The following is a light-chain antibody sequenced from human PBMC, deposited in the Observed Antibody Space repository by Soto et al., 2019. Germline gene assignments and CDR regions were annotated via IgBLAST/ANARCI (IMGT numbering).Light chain of an antibody. CDR1: QGISSY. CDR3: QQLNSYPQIT. J-gene: IGKJ5*01. CDR2: AAS. Sequence: DIQLTQSPSFLSASVGDRVTITCRASQGISSYLAWYQQKPGKAPKLLIYAASTLQSGVPSRFSGSGSGTXXXXXXXXXXXXXXXXYYCQQLNSYPQITFGQGTRLEIK. V-gene: IGKV1-9*01.